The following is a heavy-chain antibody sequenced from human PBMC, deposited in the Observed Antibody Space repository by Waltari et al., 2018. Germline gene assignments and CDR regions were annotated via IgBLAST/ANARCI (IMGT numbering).Heavy chain of an antibody. CDR3: ATYIGASVGTAAFDV. CDR2: MSYPGAT. CDR1: GVSITSNRHY. J-gene: IGHJ3*01. Sequence: QLQLQESGPGLVKPSETLSLTCSVSGVSITSNRHYWGWIRQPPGQGLEWIGTMSYPGATYSSPSLDSRVTVSRDTSKNQLSLKLVSVTAADTAVYYCATYIGASVGTAAFDVWGQGTMVTVSS. D-gene: IGHD5-12*01. V-gene: IGHV4-39*01.